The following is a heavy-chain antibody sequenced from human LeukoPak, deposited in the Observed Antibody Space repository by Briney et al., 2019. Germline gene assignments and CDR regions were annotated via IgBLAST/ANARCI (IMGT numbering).Heavy chain of an antibody. J-gene: IGHJ3*02. CDR3: ARGPYYADTPGAFDI. V-gene: IGHV4-39*01. CDR2: IYYSGST. CDR1: GGSISSSSYY. Sequence: PSETLSLTCTVSGGSISSSSYYWGWIRQPPGKGLEWIGSIYYSGSTYYNPSLKSRVTISVDTSKNQFSLKLSSVTAADTAVYYCARGPYYADTPGAFDIWGQGTMVTVSS. D-gene: IGHD2/OR15-2a*01.